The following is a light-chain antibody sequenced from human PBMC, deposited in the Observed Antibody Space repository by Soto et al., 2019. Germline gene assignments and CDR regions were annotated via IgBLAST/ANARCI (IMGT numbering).Light chain of an antibody. CDR2: GNS. V-gene: IGLV1-40*01. J-gene: IGLJ1*01. CDR1: SSNIGAHYD. Sequence: QSVLTQPPSVSGAPGQSVTISCTGSSSNIGAHYDVHWYQHLPGTAPKLLIYGNSNRPSGVPDRFSGSRSGTSASLAITGLQAEDEADYYCQSYDRSLSGYVFGTGTKVTVL. CDR3: QSYDRSLSGYV.